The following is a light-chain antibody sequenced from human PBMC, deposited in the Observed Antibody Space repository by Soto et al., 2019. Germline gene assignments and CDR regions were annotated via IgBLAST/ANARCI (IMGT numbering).Light chain of an antibody. CDR1: SGHSSYA. V-gene: IGLV4-69*01. J-gene: IGLJ1*01. Sequence: TLSSGHSSYAIAWHQQQPEKGPRYLMKLNSDGSHSKGDGIPDRFSGSSSGAERYLTISSLQSEDEADYYCQTWGTGIHYVFGTGTKVTVL. CDR3: QTWGTGIHYV. CDR2: LNSDGSH.